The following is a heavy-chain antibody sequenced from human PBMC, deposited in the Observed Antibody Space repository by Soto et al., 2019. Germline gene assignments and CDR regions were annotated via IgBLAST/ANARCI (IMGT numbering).Heavy chain of an antibody. Sequence: PCWSLGLSCAACRVRFCTYAMPGVLKAPGKGLEWVAVISYDTINKYYPDSVKGRFTISRDNSKNTLSLQMNSLRTEDTAVYYCARGGYSGTLWAFDSWGEGTLVTVSS. CDR2: ISYDTINK. CDR1: RVRFCTYA. J-gene: IGHJ4*02. CDR3: ARGGYSGTLWAFDS. D-gene: IGHD1-26*01. V-gene: IGHV3-30-3*01.